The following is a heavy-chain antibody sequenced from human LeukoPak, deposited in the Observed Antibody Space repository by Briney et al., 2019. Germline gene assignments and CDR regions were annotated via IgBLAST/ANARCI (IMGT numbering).Heavy chain of an antibody. CDR1: GFTFSSYA. Sequence: GGSLRLSCAASGFTFSSYAMSWVRQAPGKGLEWVSAISGSGGSTYYADSVKGRFTISTDNSKNTLYLQMNSLRAEDTAVYYCAKGGCTNGVCQIVDYWGQGTLVTVSS. J-gene: IGHJ4*02. CDR3: AKGGCTNGVCQIVDY. D-gene: IGHD2-8*01. V-gene: IGHV3-23*01. CDR2: ISGSGGST.